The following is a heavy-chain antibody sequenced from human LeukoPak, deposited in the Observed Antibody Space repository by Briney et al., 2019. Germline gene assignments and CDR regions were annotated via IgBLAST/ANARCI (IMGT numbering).Heavy chain of an antibody. J-gene: IGHJ6*03. CDR1: GYTFTSYC. CDR2: INPTGGAT. CDR3: AAMLYSSGYNSYMDV. Sequence: ASVKVSCKASGYTFTSYCMHWVRQAPGQGLEWMGIINPTGGATSYAQKFQGRVTMTRDMSTSTVYMKLSSLRSEDTAVYYCAAMLYSSGYNSYMDVWGKGTTVTVSS. D-gene: IGHD3-22*01. V-gene: IGHV1-46*01.